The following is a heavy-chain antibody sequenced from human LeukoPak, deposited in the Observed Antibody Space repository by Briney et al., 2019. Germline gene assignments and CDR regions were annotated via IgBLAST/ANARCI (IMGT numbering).Heavy chain of an antibody. D-gene: IGHD2/OR15-2a*01. J-gene: IGHJ6*04. V-gene: IGHV3-23*01. CDR2: ITSSGDTT. CDR1: GFTFNNYA. Sequence: GGSLRLSCAASGFTFNNYAMNWVRQAPGKGLEWVSSITSSGDTTHYADSVRGRFTISRDNSRNTLSLQMTSLRAEDTAVYYCAKGVLSEMRYYYGMDVWGKGTTVTVSS. CDR3: AKGVLSEMRYYYGMDV.